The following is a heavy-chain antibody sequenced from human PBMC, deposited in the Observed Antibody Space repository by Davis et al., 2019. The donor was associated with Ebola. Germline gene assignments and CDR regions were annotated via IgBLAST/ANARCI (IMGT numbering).Heavy chain of an antibody. V-gene: IGHV3-7*03. J-gene: IGHJ3*02. CDR3: AKDSDTGEVDFGGLDI. D-gene: IGHD7-27*01. CDR2: IKKDGSEK. CDR1: GFTFSSHW. Sequence: PAGSLRLSCAASGFTFSSHWMSWVRQAPGKGLESVAKIKKDGSEKYYVDSVKDRFTIPRDNARSFLYLQMNNLRDEDTALYYCAKDSDTGEVDFGGLDIWGQGTTVSVSS.